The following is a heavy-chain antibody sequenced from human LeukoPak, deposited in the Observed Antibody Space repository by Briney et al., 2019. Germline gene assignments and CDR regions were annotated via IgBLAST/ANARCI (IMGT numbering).Heavy chain of an antibody. CDR3: VKGSHGPDYDFWSGYHY. J-gene: IGHJ4*02. CDR1: GFTFSSYA. D-gene: IGHD3-3*01. V-gene: IGHV3-64D*06. Sequence: GVSLRLSCSASGFTFSSYAMHWVRQAPGKGLEYVSAISSNGGSTYYADTVKGRFTISRDNSKNTLYLQMSSLRAEDTAVYYCVKGSHGPDYDFWSGYHYWGQGTLVTVSS. CDR2: ISSNGGST.